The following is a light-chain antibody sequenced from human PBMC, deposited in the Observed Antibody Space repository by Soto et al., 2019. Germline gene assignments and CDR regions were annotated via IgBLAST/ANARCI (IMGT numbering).Light chain of an antibody. CDR2: GAS. Sequence: EIVMTQSPATLSVSPGERATLSCRASQSVSSNLAWYQQKPGQAPRLLIYGASTRATGIPARFSGSGSGTEFTLTISSLQSEDFALYYCQQYNNWPWTLGQGTKVDIK. CDR1: QSVSSN. J-gene: IGKJ1*01. CDR3: QQYNNWPWT. V-gene: IGKV3-15*01.